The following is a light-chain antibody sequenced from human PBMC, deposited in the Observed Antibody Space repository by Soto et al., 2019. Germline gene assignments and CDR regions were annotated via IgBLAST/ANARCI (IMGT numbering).Light chain of an antibody. J-gene: IGLJ1*01. Sequence: QSALTQPASVSGSPGQSITISCTGTSSDVGAYNYVSWYQQHPGKAPKLMIYDVTNRPSGVSNRFSGSKSGNTASLTISGLQAEDEAGYYCISYTASSTLPYVFGSGTKVTVL. CDR1: SSDVGAYNY. CDR2: DVT. V-gene: IGLV2-14*03. CDR3: ISYTASSTLPYV.